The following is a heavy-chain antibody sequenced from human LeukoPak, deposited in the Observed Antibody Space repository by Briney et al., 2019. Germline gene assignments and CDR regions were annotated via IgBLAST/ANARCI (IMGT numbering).Heavy chain of an antibody. CDR2: IYTSGST. Sequence: SETLSLTCTVSGGSISSYYWSWIRQPAGKGLEWIGRIYTSGSTNYNPSLKSRVTMSVDTSKNQFSLKLSSVTAADTAVYYCARDGHYSWNYGFDPWGQGTLVTVSS. CDR3: ARDGHYSWNYGFDP. J-gene: IGHJ5*02. CDR1: GGSISSYY. V-gene: IGHV4-4*07. D-gene: IGHD1-7*01.